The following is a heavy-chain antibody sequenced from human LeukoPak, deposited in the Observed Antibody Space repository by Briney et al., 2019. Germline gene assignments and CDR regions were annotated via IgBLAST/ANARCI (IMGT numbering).Heavy chain of an antibody. D-gene: IGHD1-26*01. CDR2: ISTTGSTI. Sequence: GGSLRLSCAASGFTFTTYNMNWVRQAPGKGLEWVSYISTTGSTIYYADSVKGRFTISRDNAKNSLYLQINSLRDEGTALYFCATGLSGTYCIDYWGQGTLVTVSS. J-gene: IGHJ4*02. CDR1: GFTFTTYN. V-gene: IGHV3-48*02. CDR3: ATGLSGTYCIDY.